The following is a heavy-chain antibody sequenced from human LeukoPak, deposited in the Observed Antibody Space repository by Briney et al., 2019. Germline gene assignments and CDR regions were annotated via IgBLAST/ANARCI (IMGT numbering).Heavy chain of an antibody. CDR2: MSPSGST. CDR1: GGSIGADH. Sequence: PSETLSLTCTVSGGSIGADHWSWIRQPPGKGLEWIGYMSPSGSTNYNPYLKNRGTIFRDTSKNQFFLKLSAVTAADTAVYYCAKDRSINAFDIWGQGTVVTVSA. D-gene: IGHD2-21*01. V-gene: IGHV4-59*01. J-gene: IGHJ3*02. CDR3: AKDRSINAFDI.